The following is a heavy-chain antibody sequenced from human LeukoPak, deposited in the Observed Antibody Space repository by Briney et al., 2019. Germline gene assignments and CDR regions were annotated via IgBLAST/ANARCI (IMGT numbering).Heavy chain of an antibody. J-gene: IGHJ4*02. Sequence: SETLSLTCTVSGYSISSGYYWGRIRQPPGKGLEWIGSIYHSGSTYYNPSLKSRVTISVDTSKNQFSLKLSSVTAADTAVYYCARGYGGNPSVIGYWGQGTLVTVSS. CDR3: ARGYGGNPSVIGY. D-gene: IGHD4-23*01. CDR1: GYSISSGYY. CDR2: IYHSGST. V-gene: IGHV4-38-2*02.